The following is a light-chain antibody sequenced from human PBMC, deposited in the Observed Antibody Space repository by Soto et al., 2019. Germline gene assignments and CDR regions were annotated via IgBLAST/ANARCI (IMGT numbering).Light chain of an antibody. CDR1: QSIGIY. CDR2: GAS. V-gene: IGKV1-39*01. Sequence: DIQMTQSPSSLSASVGDRVTITCRASQSIGIYLNWYQQKPGKAPKLLIFGASYLQGGDPSRFSGSQSGTDFTLTISSLQVEDFATYYCQQSYATPLTSGGGTKVEIK. J-gene: IGKJ4*01. CDR3: QQSYATPLT.